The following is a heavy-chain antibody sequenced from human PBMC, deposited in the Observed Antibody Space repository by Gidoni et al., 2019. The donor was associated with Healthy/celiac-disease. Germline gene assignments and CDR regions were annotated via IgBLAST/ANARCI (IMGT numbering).Heavy chain of an antibody. V-gene: IGHV4-61*02. Sequence: VQLPASDPGLVKLPQTLSLTSPFPGGPITIGSYYGRGIRQPAGRGLEWIGRSYTSGSTNYNPSLKSRVTISVDTAKNQISLKLSSVTAADTAVYYCARDAGSYYYDYMDVWGKGTTVTVSS. J-gene: IGHJ6*03. CDR3: ARDAGSYYYDYMDV. CDR1: GGPITIGSYY. CDR2: SYTSGST.